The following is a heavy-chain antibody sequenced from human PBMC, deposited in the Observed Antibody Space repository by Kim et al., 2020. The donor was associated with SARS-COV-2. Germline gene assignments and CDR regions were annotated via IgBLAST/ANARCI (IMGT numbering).Heavy chain of an antibody. J-gene: IGHJ4*02. CDR2: INTNTGNP. V-gene: IGHV7-4-1*02. Sequence: ASVKVSCKASGYTFTSYAMNWVRQAPGQGLEWMGWINTNTGNPTYAQGFTGRFVFSLDTSVSTAYLQISSLKAEDTAVYYCARGSDILTGYYYEFDYWGQGTLVTVSS. CDR3: ARGSDILTGYYYEFDY. D-gene: IGHD3-9*01. CDR1: GYTFTSYA.